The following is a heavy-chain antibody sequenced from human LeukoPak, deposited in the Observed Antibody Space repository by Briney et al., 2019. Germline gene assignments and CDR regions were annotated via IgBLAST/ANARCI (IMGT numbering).Heavy chain of an antibody. CDR2: IYYSGST. Sequence: PSETLSLTCTVSGGSISSYYWSWIRQPPGKGLEWIGYIYYSGSTNYNTSLKSRVTISVDTSKNQFSLKLSSVTAADTAVYYCARLRDYYDSSGIGYFDYWGQGTLVTVSS. D-gene: IGHD3-22*01. V-gene: IGHV4-59*01. CDR3: ARLRDYYDSSGIGYFDY. J-gene: IGHJ4*02. CDR1: GGSISSYY.